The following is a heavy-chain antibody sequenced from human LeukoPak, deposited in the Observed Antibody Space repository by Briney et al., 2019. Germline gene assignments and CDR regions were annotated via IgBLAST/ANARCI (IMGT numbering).Heavy chain of an antibody. Sequence: SLRLSCAASGFTYEDYAKHWVGQAPGEGLEGVSGISWNSGSMGYAASVKGRFTISRDNAKNSLYLQMNSLRAEDTALYYCAKVTFRDGYNFFDYWGQGTLVTVSS. CDR3: AKVTFRDGYNFFDY. CDR2: ISWNSGSM. CDR1: GFTYEDYA. D-gene: IGHD5-24*01. V-gene: IGHV3-9*01. J-gene: IGHJ4*02.